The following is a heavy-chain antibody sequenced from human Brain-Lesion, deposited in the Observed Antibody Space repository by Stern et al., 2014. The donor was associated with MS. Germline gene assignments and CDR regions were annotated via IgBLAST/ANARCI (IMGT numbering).Heavy chain of an antibody. V-gene: IGHV1-24*01. CDR1: GYTLTELS. J-gene: IGHJ4*02. D-gene: IGHD1-26*01. CDR2: FDPDDGET. CDR3: ATLSPGAGGNYYRHFDY. Sequence: VQLVESGAEVKKPGASVKVSCKVSGYTLTELSMHWVRQAPRKGLEWMGGFDPDDGETIYAQKFQGRVTTTEDTSTDTAYMELSSLRSEDTAVYYCATLSPGAGGNYYRHFDYWGQGTLVTVSS.